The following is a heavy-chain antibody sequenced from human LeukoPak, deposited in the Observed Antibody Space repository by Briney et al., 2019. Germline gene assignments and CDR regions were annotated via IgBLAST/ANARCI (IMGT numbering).Heavy chain of an antibody. V-gene: IGHV3-53*01. CDR3: AKSHYYGSGSYDY. D-gene: IGHD3-10*01. CDR2: IYSGGNT. CDR1: GFIVSNNY. J-gene: IGHJ4*02. Sequence: GGSLRLSCAASGFIVSNNYMSWVRQAPGKGLEWVSVIYSGGNTDYADSVKGRFTLSRDNSKNTLYLQMNSLRAEDTAVYYCAKSHYYGSGSYDYWGQGTLVTVSS.